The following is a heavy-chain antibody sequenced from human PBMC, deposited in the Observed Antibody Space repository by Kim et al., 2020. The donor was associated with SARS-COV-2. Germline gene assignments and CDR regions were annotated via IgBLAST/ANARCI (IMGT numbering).Heavy chain of an antibody. CDR1: GGSISSSSYY. D-gene: IGHD5-18*01. CDR3: ARRGIQLWVPSAFDI. J-gene: IGHJ3*02. V-gene: IGHV4-39*01. Sequence: SETLSLTCTVSGGSISSSSYYWGWIRQPPGKGLEWIGSIYYSGSTYYNPSLKSRVTISVDTSKNQFSLKLSSVTAADTAVYYCARRGIQLWVPSAFDIWGQGTMVTVSS. CDR2: IYYSGST.